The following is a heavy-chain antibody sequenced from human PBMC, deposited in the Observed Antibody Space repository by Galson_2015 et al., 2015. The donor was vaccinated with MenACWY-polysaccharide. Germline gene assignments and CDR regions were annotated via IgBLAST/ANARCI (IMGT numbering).Heavy chain of an antibody. CDR3: ATVPSAILGLNDYYYYGLEV. V-gene: IGHV3-30-3*01. CDR2: ISYDETNK. CDR1: GFIFNHYG. J-gene: IGHJ6*02. D-gene: IGHD2-2*02. Sequence: SLRLSCAASGFIFNHYGIHWVRQAPGKGLEWVALISYDETNKHYADSVKGRFTISRDNSRSTVYLHMNSLRAEDTAVYYCATVPSAILGLNDYYYYGLEVWGQGTTVTVSS.